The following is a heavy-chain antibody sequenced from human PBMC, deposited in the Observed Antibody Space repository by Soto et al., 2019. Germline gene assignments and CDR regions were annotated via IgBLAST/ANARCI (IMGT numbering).Heavy chain of an antibody. J-gene: IGHJ1*01. CDR3: ARGADWSYYNVFPQFWDH. D-gene: IGHD3-10*01. Sequence: SVKVSCKASGYTFTSYGISWVRQAPGQGLERMGWISAYNGNTNYAQKLQGRVTMTTDTSTSTAYMELRSLRSDDTAVYYCARGADWSYYNVFPQFWDHWGKGTLVIASS. CDR1: GYTFTSYG. V-gene: IGHV1-18*01. CDR2: ISAYNGNT.